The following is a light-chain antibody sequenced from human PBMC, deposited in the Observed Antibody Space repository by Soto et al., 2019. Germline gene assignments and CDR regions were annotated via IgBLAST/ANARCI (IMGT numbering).Light chain of an antibody. V-gene: IGLV1-47*01. CDR3: ATWDDSLKV. CDR1: SSNIGSRY. Sequence: HCDLNKPPSASRAPREGGPITYSGSSSNIGSRYVYWYQQLPGTAPKLLIYRNNQRPSGVPDRFSGSKSGTSASLAISGLRSEDEADYYCATWDDSLKVFGTGTKVTVL. CDR2: RNN. J-gene: IGLJ1*01.